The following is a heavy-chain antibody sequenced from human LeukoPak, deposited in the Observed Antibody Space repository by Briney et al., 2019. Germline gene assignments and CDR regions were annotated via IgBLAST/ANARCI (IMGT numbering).Heavy chain of an antibody. CDR3: ARHPSDYYGSGSYYLYYYYYYGMDV. J-gene: IGHJ6*04. CDR1: GFTFSSYW. V-gene: IGHV3-7*03. CDR2: IKQDGSEK. Sequence: GGSLRLSCAASGFTFSSYWMSWVRQAPGKGLEWVANIKQDGSEKYYVDSVKGRLTISRDNAKNSLYLQMNSLRAEDTAVYYCARHPSDYYGSGSYYLYYYYYYGMDVWGKGTTVTVSS. D-gene: IGHD3-10*01.